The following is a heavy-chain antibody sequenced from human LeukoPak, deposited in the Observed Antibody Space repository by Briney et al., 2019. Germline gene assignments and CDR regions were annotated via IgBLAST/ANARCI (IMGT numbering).Heavy chain of an antibody. J-gene: IGHJ4*02. CDR3: ARDSGGGFGVLLLEY. Sequence: GRSLRLSCAASGFTFSSYGMHWVRQAPGKGLEWVAVIWYDGSNKYYADSVKGRFTISRDNSKNTLYLQMNSLRAEDTAVYYCARDSGGGFGVLLLEYWGQGTLVTVSS. CDR1: GFTFSSYG. CDR2: IWYDGSNK. D-gene: IGHD3-10*01. V-gene: IGHV3-33*01.